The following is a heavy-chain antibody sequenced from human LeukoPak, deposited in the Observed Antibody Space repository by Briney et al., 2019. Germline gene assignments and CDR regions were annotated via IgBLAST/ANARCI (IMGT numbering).Heavy chain of an antibody. V-gene: IGHV3-48*01. CDR1: GFTFSRYS. CDR3: ATESIPDY. D-gene: IGHD2/OR15-2a*01. CDR2: ISSTRSPI. J-gene: IGHJ4*02. Sequence: PGGSLRLSCAASGFTFSRYSMNWVRQAPGKGLEWVSYISSTRSPIHYADSVKGRFTISRDNAKNSLYLQMNSLRAEDTAVYYCATESIPDYWGQGTLVTVSP.